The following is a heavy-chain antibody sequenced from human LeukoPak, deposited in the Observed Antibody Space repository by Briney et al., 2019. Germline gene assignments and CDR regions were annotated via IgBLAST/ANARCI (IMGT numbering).Heavy chain of an antibody. J-gene: IGHJ4*02. D-gene: IGHD3-22*01. CDR1: GGSLSDYF. V-gene: IGHV4-31*11. CDR2: IYYSGST. Sequence: SETLSLTCAVYGGSLSDYFWSWIRQHPGKGLEWIGYIYYSGSTYYNPSLKSRVTISVDTSKNQFSLKLSSVTAADTAVYYCARLNHYYDSSGYYPDYWGQRTLVTVSS. CDR3: ARLNHYYDSSGYYPDY.